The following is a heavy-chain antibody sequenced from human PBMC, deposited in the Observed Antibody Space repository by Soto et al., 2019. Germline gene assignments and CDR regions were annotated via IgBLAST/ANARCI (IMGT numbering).Heavy chain of an antibody. CDR2: IYFTGST. CDR1: GGSISSGDYY. V-gene: IGHV4-30-4*01. D-gene: IGHD1-26*01. J-gene: IGHJ6*04. CDR3: ARTSPTGRGHSYSGVAV. Sequence: QVQLQESGPGLVKPSQSLSLTCTVSGGSISSGDYYWSWIRQPPGKGLEWIAYIYFTGSTYYNPSLKSRVSISVDTSKSQFALSLASVTAADTAVYYCARTSPTGRGHSYSGVAVWGRGTTVTVSS.